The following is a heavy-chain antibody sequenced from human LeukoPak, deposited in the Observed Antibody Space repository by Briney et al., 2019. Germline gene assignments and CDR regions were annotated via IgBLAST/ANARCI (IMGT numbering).Heavy chain of an antibody. J-gene: IGHJ4*02. CDR1: GYTFTSYD. Sequence: ASVKVSCKASGYTFTSYDINWVRQATGQGLEWMGWMNPNSGNTGYAQKFQGRVTKTRNTSISTAYMELSSLRSEDTAVYYCARVIRHYDSSGLYYFGYWGQGTLVTVSS. CDR3: ARVIRHYDSSGLYYFGY. D-gene: IGHD3-22*01. CDR2: MNPNSGNT. V-gene: IGHV1-8*01.